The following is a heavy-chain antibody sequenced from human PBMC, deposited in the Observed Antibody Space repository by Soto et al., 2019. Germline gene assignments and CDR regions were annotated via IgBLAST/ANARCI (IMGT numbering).Heavy chain of an antibody. Sequence: GASVKVSCKASGYTFTSYYMHWVRQAPGQGLEWMGIINPSGGSTSYAQKFQGRVTMTRDTSTSTVYMELSSLRSEDTAVYYCAKGPHIKPTLPLESYYYYMDVWGKGTTVTVSS. CDR1: GYTFTSYY. CDR3: AKGPHIKPTLPLESYYYYMDV. CDR2: INPSGGST. D-gene: IGHD2-15*01. J-gene: IGHJ6*03. V-gene: IGHV1-46*03.